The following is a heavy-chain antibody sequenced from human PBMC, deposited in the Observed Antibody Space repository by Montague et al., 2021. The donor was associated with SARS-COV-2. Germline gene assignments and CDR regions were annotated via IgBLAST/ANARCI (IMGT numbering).Heavy chain of an antibody. CDR3: AGTDYFASGKYDF. J-gene: IGHJ4*02. CDR2: IYYSGTT. Sequence: SETLSLTCTVSGGSISSYFWSWIRQSPGKGLEWIGYIYYSGTTKYNPSLKSRVAISLETSKNQFSLKLNSVTAADTAAYYCAGTDYFASGKYDFWGQGTLVTVSS. V-gene: IGHV4-59*08. CDR1: GGSISSYF. D-gene: IGHD3-10*01.